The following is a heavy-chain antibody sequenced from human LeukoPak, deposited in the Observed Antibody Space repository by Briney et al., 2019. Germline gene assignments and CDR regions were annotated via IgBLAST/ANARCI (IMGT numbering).Heavy chain of an antibody. CDR2: INHSGST. CDR3: AGVQLERCRLDY. J-gene: IGHJ4*02. CDR1: GGSFSGYY. D-gene: IGHD1-1*01. V-gene: IGHV4-34*01. Sequence: PSETLSLTCAVYGGSFSGYYWSWIRQPPGKGLEWIGEINHSGSTNYNPSLKSRVTISVDTSKNQFSLKLSSVTAADTAVYYCAGVQLERCRLDYWGQGTLVTVSS.